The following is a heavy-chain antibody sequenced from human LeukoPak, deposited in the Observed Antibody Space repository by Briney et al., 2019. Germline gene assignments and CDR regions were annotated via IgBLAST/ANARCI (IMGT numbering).Heavy chain of an antibody. J-gene: IGHJ4*02. CDR1: EYSFTNYW. D-gene: IGHD3-9*01. CDR2: IYPGDSDT. V-gene: IGHV5-51*01. CDR3: ARQSDYNILTGYSSGHYFDY. Sequence: GESLKISCKGSEYSFTNYWIGWVRQMPGKGLEWMGIIYPGDSDTRYHPSFQGQATISADKSISTAYLQWSSLKASDTAIYYCARQSDYNILTGYSSGHYFDYWGQGTLVTVSS.